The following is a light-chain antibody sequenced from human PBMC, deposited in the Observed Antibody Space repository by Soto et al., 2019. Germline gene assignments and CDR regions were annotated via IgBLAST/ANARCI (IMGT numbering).Light chain of an antibody. CDR2: GAS. CDR3: QQYGSSGT. V-gene: IGKV3-20*01. Sequence: EIVLTQSPGTLSLSPGERATLSCRASQSVRSNYLAWYQHKPGQAPRLLIYGASNRATGIPDRFSGSGSGTDFTLTIGRLEPEDFAVYYCQQYGSSGTFGQGTKVDI. J-gene: IGKJ1*01. CDR1: QSVRSNY.